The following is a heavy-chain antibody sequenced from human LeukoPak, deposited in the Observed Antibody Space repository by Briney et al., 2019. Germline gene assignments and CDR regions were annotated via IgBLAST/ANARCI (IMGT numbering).Heavy chain of an antibody. CDR2: IYYSGST. D-gene: IGHD4-17*01. V-gene: IGHV4-39*02. CDR3: ARDYGDYAFDS. CDR1: GGSISSSSYY. Sequence: PSETLSLTCSVSGGSISSSSYYWGWIRQPPGQVLDWIGNIYYSGSTYYNPSLKSRVTISVDTSKNQFSLKLTSVSAADTAVYYCARDYGDYAFDSWGQGPLVLVSS. J-gene: IGHJ4*02.